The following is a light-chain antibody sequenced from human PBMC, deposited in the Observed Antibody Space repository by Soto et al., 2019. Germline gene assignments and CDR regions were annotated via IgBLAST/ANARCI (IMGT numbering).Light chain of an antibody. CDR1: SSNIVTGYD. CDR3: QSYDNSLSAGV. Sequence: QSVLTQPPSVSGAPGQRVTISCTGSSSNIVTGYDVHWYQQLPGAAPKLLIYGNTKRPSGVPDRFSGSKSGTSAALAINGLQAEDEADYHCQSYDNSLSAGVFGGGTKLTVL. CDR2: GNT. V-gene: IGLV1-40*01. J-gene: IGLJ3*02.